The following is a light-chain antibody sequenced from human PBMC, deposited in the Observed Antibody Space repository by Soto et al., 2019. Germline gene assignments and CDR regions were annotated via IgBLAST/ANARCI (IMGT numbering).Light chain of an antibody. Sequence: DIQMTQSPSSLSASVGDRVTITCRASQTISTYLNWYQQNPGKAPKLLIYASSTLQSGVPSRFSGSGAETDFTLAISSLQPEDFATYFCQQSHGIPYTFGQGTKLEIK. V-gene: IGKV1-39*01. CDR3: QQSHGIPYT. CDR1: QTISTY. CDR2: ASS. J-gene: IGKJ2*01.